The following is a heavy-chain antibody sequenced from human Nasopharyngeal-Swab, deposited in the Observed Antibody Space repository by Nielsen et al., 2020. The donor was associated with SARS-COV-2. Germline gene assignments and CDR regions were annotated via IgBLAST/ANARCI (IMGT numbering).Heavy chain of an antibody. Sequence: GESLKISCAASGFTVSSNYMSWVRQAPGTGLEWVSVIYSVGSTYYPDSVKGRFTISRDNPKNTLYLQMNSLRAEDTAVYYCARGNYDSLYWGQGTLVTVSS. V-gene: IGHV3-53*01. CDR2: IYSVGST. J-gene: IGHJ4*02. CDR3: ARGNYDSLY. CDR1: GFTVSSNY. D-gene: IGHD3-22*01.